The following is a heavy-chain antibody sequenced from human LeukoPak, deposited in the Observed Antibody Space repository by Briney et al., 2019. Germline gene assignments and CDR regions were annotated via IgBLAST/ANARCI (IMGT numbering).Heavy chain of an antibody. CDR3: ARGRYYFDY. V-gene: IGHV4-59*08. Sequence: SETLSLTCTVSGASINSHFWSSIRQPPGKGLEWVGSIYYTGSSNYNPSLESRVTISVDTSKNQFSIKLSSVTAADTAVYYCARGRYYFDYWGQGTLVTVSS. CDR2: IYYTGSS. J-gene: IGHJ4*02. CDR1: GASINSHF.